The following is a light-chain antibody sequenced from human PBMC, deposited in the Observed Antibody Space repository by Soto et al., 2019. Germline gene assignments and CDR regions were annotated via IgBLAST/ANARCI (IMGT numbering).Light chain of an antibody. Sequence: QSALTQPRSVSGSPGQSVTISRTGTSSDVGGYNYVSWYQRHPGKAPKLIISDVTKRPSGVPDRFSGSKSGNTASLTISGLQAEDEADYDCCSYAGSDILIFGGGTKLAVL. CDR3: CSYAGSDILI. CDR1: SSDVGGYNY. J-gene: IGLJ2*01. V-gene: IGLV2-11*01. CDR2: DVT.